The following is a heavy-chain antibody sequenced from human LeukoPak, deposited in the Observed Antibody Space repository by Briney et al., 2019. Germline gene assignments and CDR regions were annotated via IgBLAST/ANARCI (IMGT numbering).Heavy chain of an antibody. CDR1: GFSFSDHY. CDR2: ISGTGSRT. V-gene: IGHV3-11*01. CDR3: ARSTVTAAGALDY. D-gene: IGHD6-25*01. J-gene: IGHJ4*02. Sequence: TGGSLRLSCAASGFSFSDHYMTWIRQAPGKGLEWVSYISGTGSRTYYGDAGKGRFTISRDNAKRLVDLQMNSLRADDTAIYYCARSTVTAAGALDYWGQGILVTVSS.